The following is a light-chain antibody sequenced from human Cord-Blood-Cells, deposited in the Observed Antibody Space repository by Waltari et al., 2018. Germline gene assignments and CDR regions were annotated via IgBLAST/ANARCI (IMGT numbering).Light chain of an antibody. V-gene: IGKV3-15*01. CDR3: QQYNNWPRT. J-gene: IGKJ1*01. CDR2: GAS. Sequence: EIVMTQSPATLSVSPGERVTLSCRASQSVSSNLAWYQQKPGQAPRLLIYGASTRSTGIPARFSGSGSGTEFTLTISILQSEDFAVYYCQQYNNWPRTFCQGTKVEIK. CDR1: QSVSSN.